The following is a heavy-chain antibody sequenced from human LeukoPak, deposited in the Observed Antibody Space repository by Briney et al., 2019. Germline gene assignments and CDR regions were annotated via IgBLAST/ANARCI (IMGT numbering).Heavy chain of an antibody. CDR3: ARDQSEGYSYGPDY. CDR1: GDTFTGYY. J-gene: IGHJ4*02. V-gene: IGHV1-2*02. Sequence: ASVKVSCKASGDTFTGYYMHWVRQAPGQGLEWMGWINPNSGGTNYAQKFQGRVTMTRDTSISTAYMELSRLRSDDTAVYYCARDQSEGYSYGPDYWGQGTLVTVSS. D-gene: IGHD5-18*01. CDR2: INPNSGGT.